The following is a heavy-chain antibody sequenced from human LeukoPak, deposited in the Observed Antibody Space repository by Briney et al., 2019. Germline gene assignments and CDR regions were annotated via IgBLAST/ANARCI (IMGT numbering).Heavy chain of an antibody. V-gene: IGHV3-21*01. J-gene: IGHJ4*02. CDR1: GFTFSSYS. Sequence: GGSLRLSCAASGFTFSSYSMNWVRQAPGKGLEWVSSISSSSSYIYYADSVKGRFTISRDNAKNSLYLQMNSLRAEDTAVYYCASIGGDKQQLFALIYWRQATLVTVSS. CDR2: ISSSSSYI. CDR3: ASIGGDKQQLFALIY. D-gene: IGHD6-13*01.